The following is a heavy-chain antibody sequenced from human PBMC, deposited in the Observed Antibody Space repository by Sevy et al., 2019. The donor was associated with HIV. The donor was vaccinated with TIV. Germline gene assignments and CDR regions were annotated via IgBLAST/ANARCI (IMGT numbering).Heavy chain of an antibody. CDR2: IYYSGST. CDR3: ARDRWIAAAGATHYYYYGMEV. Sequence: SETLSLTCTVSGGSISSGGYYWSWIRQHPGKGLEWIGYIYYSGSTFYNPSLKSRVTISVDTSKNQFSLKLSSVTAAATAVYYCARDRWIAAAGATHYYYYGMEVWGQGTTVTVSS. CDR1: GGSISSGGYY. V-gene: IGHV4-31*03. D-gene: IGHD6-13*01. J-gene: IGHJ6*02.